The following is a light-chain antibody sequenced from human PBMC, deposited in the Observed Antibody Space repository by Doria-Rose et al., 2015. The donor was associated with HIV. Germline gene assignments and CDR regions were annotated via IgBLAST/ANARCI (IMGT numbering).Light chain of an antibody. V-gene: IGKV1-8*01. CDR3: QQYYSYPRA. CDR2: AAS. Sequence: TQSPSSFSASTGDRVTITCRASQGISSYLAWYQQKPGKATNLLIYAASTLQSGVPSRFGGSGSGTDFTLTISCLQSEDFATYYCQQYYSYPRAFGQGTRL. CDR1: QGISSY. J-gene: IGKJ5*01.